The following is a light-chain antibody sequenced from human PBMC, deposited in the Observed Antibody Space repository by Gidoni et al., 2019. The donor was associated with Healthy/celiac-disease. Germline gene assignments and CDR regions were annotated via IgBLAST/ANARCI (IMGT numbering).Light chain of an antibody. CDR1: QSISSW. CDR3: QQYNSYSPYT. J-gene: IGKJ2*01. Sequence: DIQMTPPPSTLSASVGDRVTITCRASQSISSWLAWYQQKPGKAPKLLIYDASSLESGVPSRFSGSGSGTEFTLTISSLQPDDFATYYCQQYNSYSPYTFGQGTKLEIK. CDR2: DAS. V-gene: IGKV1-5*01.